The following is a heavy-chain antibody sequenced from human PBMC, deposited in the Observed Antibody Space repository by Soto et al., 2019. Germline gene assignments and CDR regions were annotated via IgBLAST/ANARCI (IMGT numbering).Heavy chain of an antibody. J-gene: IGHJ4*02. CDR3: ARLEYSSSSESVFDY. CDR1: GGSFSGYY. D-gene: IGHD6-6*01. Sequence: SETLSLTCAVYGGSFSGYYWSWIRQPPGKGLEWIGEINHSGSTNYNPSLKSRVTISVDTSKNQFSLKLSFVTAADTAVYYCARLEYSSSSESVFDYWGQGTLVTVSS. CDR2: INHSGST. V-gene: IGHV4-34*01.